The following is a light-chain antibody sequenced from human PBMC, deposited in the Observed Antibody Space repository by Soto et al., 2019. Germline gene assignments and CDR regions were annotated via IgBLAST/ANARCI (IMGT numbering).Light chain of an antibody. J-gene: IGKJ5*01. CDR1: QDISNY. CDR2: DAS. V-gene: IGKV1-33*01. CDR3: QQYYSYPIT. Sequence: DIQMTQSPSSLSASVGDRVTITCQASQDISNYLNWYQQKPGKAPKLLIYDASNLETGVPSRFSGSGSGTDFTLTISSLQPEDFATYYCQQYYSYPITFGQGTRLEIK.